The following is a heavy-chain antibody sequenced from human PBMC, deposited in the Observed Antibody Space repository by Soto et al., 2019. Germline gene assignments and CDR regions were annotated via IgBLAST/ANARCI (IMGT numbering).Heavy chain of an antibody. CDR1: GGSISSSSYY. CDR3: ARHLSLDYYDSSGYYQNPLDAFDI. J-gene: IGHJ3*02. D-gene: IGHD3-22*01. Sequence: QLQLQESGPGLVKPSETLSLTCTVSGGSISSSSYYWGWIRQPPGKGLEWIGSIYYSGSTYYNPSLKSRVTISVDTSKNQFSLKLSSVTAADTAVYYCARHLSLDYYDSSGYYQNPLDAFDIWGQGTMVTVSS. CDR2: IYYSGST. V-gene: IGHV4-39*01.